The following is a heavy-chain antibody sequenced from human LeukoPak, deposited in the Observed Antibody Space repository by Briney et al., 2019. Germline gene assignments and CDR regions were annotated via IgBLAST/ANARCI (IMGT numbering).Heavy chain of an antibody. CDR2: INHSGST. Sequence: PSETLSLTCAVYGGSFSGYYWSWIRQPPGKGLEWIGEINHSGSTNYNPALKSRVTISVDTSKNQFSLKLSSVTAADTAVYYCARHVTHGPTFDYWGQGTLVTVSS. V-gene: IGHV4-34*01. D-gene: IGHD2-21*02. CDR3: ARHVTHGPTFDY. J-gene: IGHJ4*02. CDR1: GGSFSGYY.